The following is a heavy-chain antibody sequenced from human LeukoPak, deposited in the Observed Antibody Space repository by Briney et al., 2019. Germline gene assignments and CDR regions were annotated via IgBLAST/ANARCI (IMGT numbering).Heavy chain of an antibody. D-gene: IGHD6-6*01. J-gene: IGHJ5*02. CDR2: ISGSGGST. V-gene: IGHV3-23*01. Sequence: GGSLRLSCAASGFTFSSYAMSWVRQAPGKGLEWVSAISGSGGSTYYADSVKGRFTISRDNSKHPMYLQMNSLRAEDTAVYYCPKSKSVSSSWFDPWGQGTLVTVSS. CDR1: GFTFSSYA. CDR3: PKSKSVSSSWFDP.